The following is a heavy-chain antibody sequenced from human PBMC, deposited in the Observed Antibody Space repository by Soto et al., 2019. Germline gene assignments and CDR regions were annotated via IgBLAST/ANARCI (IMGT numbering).Heavy chain of an antibody. Sequence: SETLCLTCAVSSFSISSSNWWSLVRHPPGKGLEWIGEIYHSGSTNYNPSLKSRVTISVDKSKNQFSLKLSSVTAADTAVYCCARLDGHDYGDSSGAFDIWGQGTMVTVSS. J-gene: IGHJ3*02. D-gene: IGHD4-17*01. V-gene: IGHV4-4*01. CDR1: SFSISSSNW. CDR2: IYHSGST. CDR3: ARLDGHDYGDSSGAFDI.